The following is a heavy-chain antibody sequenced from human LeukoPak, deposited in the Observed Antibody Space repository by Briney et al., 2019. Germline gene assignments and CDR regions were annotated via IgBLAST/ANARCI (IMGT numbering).Heavy chain of an antibody. CDR3: ARGPYIVVVPAANSWFDP. CDR1: GGSISSGSYY. V-gene: IGHV4-61*02. Sequence: SETLSLTCTVSGGSISSGSYYWSWIRQPAGKGLEWIGRIYTSGSTNYNPSLKSRVTISVDTSKNQFSLKLSSVTAADTAVYYCARGPYIVVVPAANSWFDPGAREPWSPSPQ. CDR2: IYTSGST. J-gene: IGHJ5*02. D-gene: IGHD2-2*01.